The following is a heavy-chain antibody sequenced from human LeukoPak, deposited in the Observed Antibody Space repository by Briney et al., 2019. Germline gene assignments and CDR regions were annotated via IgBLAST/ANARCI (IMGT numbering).Heavy chain of an antibody. D-gene: IGHD3-3*01. J-gene: IGHJ5*02. Sequence: SETMYLTCTVSVGDISSGYYNWSWIRQAPGKGLEWNGYTYYSGSTYSNPSLKSRVTISVDTSKNQFSLKLSSVTAADTAVYYCASAPTYYDFWSGYPWFDPWGQGTLVTVSS. CDR2: TYYSGST. CDR3: ASAPTYYDFWSGYPWFDP. CDR1: VGDISSGYYN. V-gene: IGHV4-30-4*01.